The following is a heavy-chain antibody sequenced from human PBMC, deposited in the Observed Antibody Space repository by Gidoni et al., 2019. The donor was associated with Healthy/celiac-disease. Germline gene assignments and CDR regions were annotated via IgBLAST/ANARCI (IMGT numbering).Heavy chain of an antibody. Sequence: EVQLVESGGGLVQPGRSLRLSCAASGFTFDDYAMHWVRQAPGKGLEWVSGISWNSGSIGYADSVKGRFTISRDNAKNSLYLQMNSLRAEDTALYYCAKDIRDETVAGNGLFDYWGQGTLVTVSS. CDR2: ISWNSGSI. CDR3: AKDIRDETVAGNGLFDY. V-gene: IGHV3-9*01. CDR1: GFTFDDYA. D-gene: IGHD6-19*01. J-gene: IGHJ4*02.